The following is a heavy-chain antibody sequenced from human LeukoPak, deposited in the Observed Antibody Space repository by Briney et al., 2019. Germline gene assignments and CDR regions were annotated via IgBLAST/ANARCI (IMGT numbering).Heavy chain of an antibody. CDR1: GFTFSSYV. CDR2: IWYDGSNK. V-gene: IGHV3-33*01. J-gene: IGHJ6*02. CDR3: AREGYEHGSGSYYYYYGMDV. D-gene: IGHD3-10*01. Sequence: GASLRLSCAASGFTFSSYVMHWVRQAPDKGLEWVSVIWYDGSNKYYADSVKGRFTISRDNSKNTLYLQMNSMRAENTAVYYCAREGYEHGSGSYYYYYGMDVWGQGTTVTVSS.